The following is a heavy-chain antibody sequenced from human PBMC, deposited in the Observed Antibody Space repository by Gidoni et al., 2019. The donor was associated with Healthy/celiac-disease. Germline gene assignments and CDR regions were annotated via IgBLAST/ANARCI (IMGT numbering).Heavy chain of an antibody. CDR3: ARGNTYYYDSSGYYSGWFDL. D-gene: IGHD3-22*01. J-gene: IGHJ5*02. CDR2: INPSGGST. V-gene: IGHV1-46*01. CDR1: GYTFTIYS. Sequence: QVQLVQSGAEVKKPGASVKVSCKASGYTFTIYSMHWVRQAPGQGLEWMGIINPSGGSTSYEQKFQGRVTMTRDTSTSTVYMELSSLRSEDTAVYYCARGNTYYYDSSGYYSGWFDLWGQGTLVTVSS.